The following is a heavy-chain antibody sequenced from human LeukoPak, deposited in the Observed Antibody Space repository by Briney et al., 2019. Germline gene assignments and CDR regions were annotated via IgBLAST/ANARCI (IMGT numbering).Heavy chain of an antibody. CDR2: ISSSSSYI. Sequence: PGGSLRLSCAASGFTFSSYSMNWVRQAPGKGLEWVSSISSSSSYIYYADSVRGRFTISRDNAKNSLYLQMNSLRPEDTALYYCAKDAYPVFVNPYYYYYMDIWGKGTTVTVSS. J-gene: IGHJ6*03. D-gene: IGHD1-14*01. V-gene: IGHV3-21*04. CDR1: GFTFSSYS. CDR3: AKDAYPVFVNPYYYYYMDI.